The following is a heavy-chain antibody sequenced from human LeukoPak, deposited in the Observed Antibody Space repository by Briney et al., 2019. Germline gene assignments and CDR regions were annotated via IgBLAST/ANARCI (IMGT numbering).Heavy chain of an antibody. J-gene: IGHJ3*02. V-gene: IGHV1-69*13. D-gene: IGHD3-22*01. CDR2: IIPIFGTA. CDR1: GGTFSSYA. CDR3: AVYYDSRTDAFDI. Sequence: GASVKVSCKASGGTFSSYAISWVRQAPGQGLEWMGGIIPIFGTANYAQKFQGRVTITADESTSTAYMELCSLRSEDTAVYYCAVYYDSRTDAFDIWGQGTMVTVSS.